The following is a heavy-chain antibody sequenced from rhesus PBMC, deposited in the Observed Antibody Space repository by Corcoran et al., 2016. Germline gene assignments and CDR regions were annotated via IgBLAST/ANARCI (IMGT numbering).Heavy chain of an antibody. CDR3: ARRPMVGYFDY. CDR2: IGGGSGTT. Sequence: QVQLQESGPGLVKPSETLSLTCAVSGYSISSGYGWSWIRQPPGKGLEWIGDIGGGSGTTNDNPSLKSRVTISKDTSKNQFSLKLSSVTAADTAVYYCARRPMVGYFDYWGQGVLVTVSS. D-gene: IGHD4-17*01. V-gene: IGHV4-127*01. J-gene: IGHJ4*01. CDR1: GYSISSGYG.